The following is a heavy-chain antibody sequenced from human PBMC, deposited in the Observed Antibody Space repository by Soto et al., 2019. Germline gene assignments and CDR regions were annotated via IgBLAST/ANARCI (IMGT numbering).Heavy chain of an antibody. CDR1: GFTLSDSA. CDR2: IRSKVNTYAT. CDR3: TRRRDWTAMDPLDY. J-gene: IGHJ4*02. D-gene: IGHD5-18*01. Sequence: EVQLVESGGGLVQPGGSLKLSCAAFGFTLSDSAMHSVRQTSGKGLEWVGRIRSKVNTYATAYAASVKGRFTISRDDSIGTTYLQMNSLKAEDTAVYYCTRRRDWTAMDPLDYWGQGTLVTVSS. V-gene: IGHV3-73*02.